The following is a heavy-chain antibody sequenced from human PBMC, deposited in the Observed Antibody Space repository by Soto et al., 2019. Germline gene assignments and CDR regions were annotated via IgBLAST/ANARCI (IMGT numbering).Heavy chain of an antibody. D-gene: IGHD2-8*01. CDR3: ATTGGDCTQAVCYDY. CDR2: IIPIFGTA. Sequence: SVKVSCKASGGTFSSYAISWVRQAPGQGLEWMGGIIPIFGTANYAQKFQGRVTITADESTSTAYMELRSLRSDDTAVYYCATTGGDCTQAVCYDYWGQGTLVTVSS. CDR1: GGTFSSYA. J-gene: IGHJ4*02. V-gene: IGHV1-69*13.